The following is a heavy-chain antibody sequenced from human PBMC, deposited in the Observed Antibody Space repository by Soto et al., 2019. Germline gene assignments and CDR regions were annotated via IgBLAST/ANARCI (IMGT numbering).Heavy chain of an antibody. CDR3: AKDDICWKSYYYGSGFCAPFDY. CDR2: ISGSGGST. D-gene: IGHD3-10*01. CDR1: GFTFSDYA. V-gene: IGHV3-23*01. Sequence: GGSLRLSCVASGFTFSDYAMSWVRQAPGKGQEWVSAISGSGGSTYYADSVKGRFTISRDNSKNTLYLQMNSLRAEDTAVYYCAKDDICWKSYYYGSGFCAPFDYWGQGTLVPVSS. J-gene: IGHJ4*02.